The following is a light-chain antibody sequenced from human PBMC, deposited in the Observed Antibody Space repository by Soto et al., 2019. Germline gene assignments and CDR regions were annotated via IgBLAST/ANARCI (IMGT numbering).Light chain of an antibody. CDR2: EVT. V-gene: IGLV2-23*02. Sequence: QSVLTQPASVSGSPGQSITISCTGVSSDVGSYNLVSWYQQHAGEVPQLIIYEVTKRPSGVSNRFSGSKSGNTASLTISGLQTEDEADYYCCSYAGSNSYVFGTGTKLTVL. CDR1: SSDVGSYNL. J-gene: IGLJ1*01. CDR3: CSYAGSNSYV.